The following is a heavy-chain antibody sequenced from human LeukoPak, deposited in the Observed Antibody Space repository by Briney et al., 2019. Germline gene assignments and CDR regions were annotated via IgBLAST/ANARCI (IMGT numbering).Heavy chain of an antibody. CDR2: ISYDGSNK. CDR3: ARDVGSGWYGGTWFDP. CDR1: GFTFSSYS. D-gene: IGHD6-19*01. J-gene: IGHJ5*02. V-gene: IGHV3-30-3*01. Sequence: GGSLRLSCAASGFTFSSYSVSWVRQAPGKGLEWVAVISYDGSNKYYADSVKGRFTISRDNSKNPLYLQMNSLRAEDTAVYYCARDVGSGWYGGTWFDPWGQGTLVTVSS.